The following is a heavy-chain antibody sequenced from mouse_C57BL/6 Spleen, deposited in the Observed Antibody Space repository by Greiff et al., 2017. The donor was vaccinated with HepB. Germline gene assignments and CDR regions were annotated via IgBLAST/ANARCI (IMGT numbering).Heavy chain of an antibody. D-gene: IGHD2-1*01. CDR1: GFTFSSYA. V-gene: IGHV5-4*01. CDR3: AREDYYGNYDWYFDV. Sequence: EVKLMVSGGGLVKPGGSLKLFCAASGFTFSSYAMSWVRQTPEKRLEWVATISDGGSYTYYPDNVKGRFTISRDNAKNNLYLQMSHLKSEDTAMYYCAREDYYGNYDWYFDVWGTGTTVTVSS. CDR2: ISDGGSYT. J-gene: IGHJ1*03.